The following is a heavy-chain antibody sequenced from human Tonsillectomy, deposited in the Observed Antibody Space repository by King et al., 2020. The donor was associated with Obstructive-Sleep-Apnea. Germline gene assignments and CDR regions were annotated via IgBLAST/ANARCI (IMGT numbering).Heavy chain of an antibody. CDR2: ISGTGDYI. J-gene: IGHJ5*02. D-gene: IGHD3-16*01. CDR1: GFIFSTYS. Sequence: VQLVESGGGLVKPGGSLRISCAASGFIFSTYSLHWVRQAPGKGLEWVSSISGTGDYIYYADSVKGRFTISRDNAKNSLYLQMNSLTDEDTAVYSCVREGHPTALGGLDLWGQGTLVTVSS. V-gene: IGHV3-21*01. CDR3: VREGHPTALGGLDL.